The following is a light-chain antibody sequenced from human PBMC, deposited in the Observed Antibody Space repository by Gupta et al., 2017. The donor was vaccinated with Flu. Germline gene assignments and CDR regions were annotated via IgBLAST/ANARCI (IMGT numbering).Light chain of an antibody. Sequence: ATLSVSTGERATLSCRASQSVSSNLAWYQQKPGQAPRLLIYGASTRATGIPDRFSGSGSGTEFTLTISSLQSEDFAVYYCQQYNNWPPGTFGQGTKVEIK. CDR1: QSVSSN. J-gene: IGKJ1*01. CDR3: QQYNNWPPGT. V-gene: IGKV3-15*01. CDR2: GAS.